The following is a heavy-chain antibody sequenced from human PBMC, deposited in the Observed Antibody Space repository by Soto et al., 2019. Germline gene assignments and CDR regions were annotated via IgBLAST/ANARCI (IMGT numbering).Heavy chain of an antibody. CDR2: IDPKSGGT. CDR1: GYSFTDYH. J-gene: IGHJ6*02. V-gene: IGHV1-2*04. D-gene: IGHD2-8*01. CDR3: ARGHSTDCSNGVCSFFYNHEMDV. Sequence: ASVKVSFKASGYSFTDYHIHWVRQAPGQGLEWLGRIDPKSGGTSTAQKFQGWVTMTRDRSISTVYMELTRLRSDDTAVYFCARGHSTDCSNGVCSFFYNHEMDVWGQGTTVTVSS.